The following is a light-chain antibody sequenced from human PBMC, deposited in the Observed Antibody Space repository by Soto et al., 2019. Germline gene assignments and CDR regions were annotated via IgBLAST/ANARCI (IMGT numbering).Light chain of an antibody. CDR1: SSDVGGYNY. V-gene: IGLV2-8*01. Sequence: QSALTQPPSASGSPGQSVTISCTGTSSDVGGYNYVSWYQQHPGKAPKFVVYEVNKRPSGVPDRFSGSKSGNTASLTVSGLQAEDEADYYCISHAGSSTLFGGGTKSPS. CDR3: ISHAGSSTL. J-gene: IGLJ2*01. CDR2: EVN.